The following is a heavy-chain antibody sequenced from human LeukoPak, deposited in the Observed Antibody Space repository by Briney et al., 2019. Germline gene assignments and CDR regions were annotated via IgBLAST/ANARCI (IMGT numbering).Heavy chain of an antibody. Sequence: GGTLRLTCAASGFTFSSYGMSWVRQAPGKGLEWVSAISGSGGSTYYADSVKGRFTISRDNSKDTLYLQMNSMRTEDTAVYYCAKEALPGIAVAGRVYWGQGTLVTVSS. CDR3: AKEALPGIAVAGRVY. D-gene: IGHD6-19*01. J-gene: IGHJ4*02. CDR1: GFTFSSYG. CDR2: ISGSGGST. V-gene: IGHV3-23*01.